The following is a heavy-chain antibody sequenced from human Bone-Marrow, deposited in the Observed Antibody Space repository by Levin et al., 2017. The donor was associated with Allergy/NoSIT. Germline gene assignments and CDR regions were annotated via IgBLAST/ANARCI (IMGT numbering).Heavy chain of an antibody. Sequence: GGSLRLSCAASGFTFSNYAMYWVRQAPGKGLEWVAVISYDGGTEYYGDSVKGRFTISRDNSKNTLSLQMNSLRHEDTAVYYCARGHVDWLLPEKALDVWGQGTTVIVSS. J-gene: IGHJ6*02. D-gene: IGHD3-9*01. CDR2: ISYDGGTE. V-gene: IGHV3-30-3*01. CDR1: GFTFSNYA. CDR3: ARGHVDWLLPEKALDV.